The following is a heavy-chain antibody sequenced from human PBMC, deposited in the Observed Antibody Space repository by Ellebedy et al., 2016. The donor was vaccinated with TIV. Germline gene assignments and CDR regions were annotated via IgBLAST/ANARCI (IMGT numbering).Heavy chain of an antibody. CDR1: GYSFTSYW. V-gene: IGHV5-10-1*01. Sequence: GESLKISCKGSGYSFTSYWIGWVRQTPGKGLEWMGRIDPGNSYTDYSPSFQGHVTISVDESTSTAYLQWSRLKASDSATYYCATMGSVFGEFNYFAMDVWGQGTTVSAS. CDR2: IDPGNSYT. CDR3: ATMGSVFGEFNYFAMDV. D-gene: IGHD3-10*02. J-gene: IGHJ6*02.